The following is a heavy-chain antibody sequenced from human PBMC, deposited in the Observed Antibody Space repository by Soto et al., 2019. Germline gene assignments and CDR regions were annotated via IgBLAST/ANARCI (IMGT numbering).Heavy chain of an antibody. CDR3: AKANGFNQY. Sequence: PSETLSLTFNVSGCSISSYYWCWIRQPPGKGLEWIGYIYYSGSTNYNPSLKSRVTILVDTSKSQFSLKLSSVTAADTAVYCCAKANGFNQYWGQGTLVTVSS. J-gene: IGHJ1*01. D-gene: IGHD2-8*01. CDR2: IYYSGST. V-gene: IGHV4-59*01. CDR1: GCSISSYY.